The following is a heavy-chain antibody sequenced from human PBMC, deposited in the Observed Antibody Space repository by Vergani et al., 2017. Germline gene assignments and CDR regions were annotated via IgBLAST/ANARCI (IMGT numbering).Heavy chain of an antibody. CDR1: GFTLSSYA. CDR3: ARGRDIVVVPAAMEVDY. D-gene: IGHD2-2*01. CDR2: ISYDGSNK. Sequence: QVQLVESGGGVVQPGRSLRLSCAASGFTLSSYAMHWVRQAPGKGLEWVAVISYDGSNKYYADSVKGRFTISRDNSKNTLYLQMNSLRAEDTAVYYCARGRDIVVVPAAMEVDYWGQGTLVTVSS. J-gene: IGHJ4*02. V-gene: IGHV3-30-3*01.